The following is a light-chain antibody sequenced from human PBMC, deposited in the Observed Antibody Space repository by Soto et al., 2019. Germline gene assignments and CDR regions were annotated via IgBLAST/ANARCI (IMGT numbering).Light chain of an antibody. CDR1: QSVSSSY. CDR2: GAS. Sequence: EIVLTQSPGTLSLSPGERATLSCRASQSVSSSYLAWYQQKAGQAPRLLVYGASTRATGIPDRFSGSGSGTDFTLTISGLAPEDFAVYYCQQYEYGSSSWITFGQGTRLEIK. V-gene: IGKV3-20*01. CDR3: QQYEYGSSSWIT. J-gene: IGKJ5*01.